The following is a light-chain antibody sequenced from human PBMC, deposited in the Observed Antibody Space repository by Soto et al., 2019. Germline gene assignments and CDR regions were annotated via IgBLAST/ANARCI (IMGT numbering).Light chain of an antibody. Sequence: QSVLTQPPSVSAAPGQKVTISCSGSSSNIGGNSVSWYQQLPGTAPKLLIYDDNKRPSRIPDRFSGSKSGKSATLGITGLQTGDEADYYCGSWDSSLSADVFGTGTKGTVL. CDR1: SSNIGGNS. CDR3: GSWDSSLSADV. J-gene: IGLJ1*01. CDR2: DDN. V-gene: IGLV1-51*01.